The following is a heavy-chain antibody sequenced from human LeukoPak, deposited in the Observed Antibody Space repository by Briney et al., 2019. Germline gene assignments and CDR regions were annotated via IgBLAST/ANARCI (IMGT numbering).Heavy chain of an antibody. D-gene: IGHD2-2*01. V-gene: IGHV3-23*01. CDR3: AKVSVPAAIHYPYDY. CDR1: GFTFSNYA. Sequence: PGGSLRLSCAASGFTFSNYAMNWVRQAPGKGLEWVSGISDSDGTTYYADSVRGRLTISRDNSKNTLYLQMNSLRAEDTAVYYCAKVSVPAAIHYPYDYWGQGTLVTVSS. CDR2: ISDSDGTT. J-gene: IGHJ4*02.